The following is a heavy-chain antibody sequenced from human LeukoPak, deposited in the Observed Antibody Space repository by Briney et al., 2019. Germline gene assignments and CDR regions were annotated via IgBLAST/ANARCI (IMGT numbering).Heavy chain of an antibody. J-gene: IGHJ4*02. CDR3: ARLSVVGARGFDY. CDR1: GYTFTSYA. D-gene: IGHD1-26*01. CDR2: INAGNGNT. V-gene: IGHV1-3*01. Sequence: ASVKVSCKASGYTFTSYAMHWVRQAPGQRLEWMGWINAGNGNTKYSQKFQGRVTITRDTSASTAYMELSSLRSADTAVYYCARLSVVGARGFDYWGQGTLVTVSS.